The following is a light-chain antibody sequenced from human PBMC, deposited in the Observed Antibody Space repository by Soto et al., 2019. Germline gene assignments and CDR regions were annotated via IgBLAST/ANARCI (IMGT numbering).Light chain of an antibody. CDR3: SAYAGSNNWV. CDR2: EVR. CDR1: RSDVGGYNY. Sequence: QSALPQPPSASGSLGQTVTISWTGTRSDVGGYNYVSWYQQHPGKAPKLMIYEVRKPPSAVPDRFSGAKSGNTASLTVSGLQAEDEADYYRSAYAGSNNWVFGGGTKLTVL. V-gene: IGLV2-8*01. J-gene: IGLJ3*02.